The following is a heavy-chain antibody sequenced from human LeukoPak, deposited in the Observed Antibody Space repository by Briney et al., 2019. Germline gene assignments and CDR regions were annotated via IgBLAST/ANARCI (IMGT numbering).Heavy chain of an antibody. CDR2: ISLTGLT. CDR1: GASISNTNS. V-gene: IGHV4-4*02. D-gene: IGHD2-8*01. Sequence: SETLSLTCGVSGASISNTNSWSWVRQPPGQGLEWTGEISLTGLTHYNPSIESRVTVSLDKSKNQLSLNLTSVTAAYTAVYYCSRENGAFSPFGYWGQGTLVTVLS. J-gene: IGHJ4*02. CDR3: SRENGAFSPFGY.